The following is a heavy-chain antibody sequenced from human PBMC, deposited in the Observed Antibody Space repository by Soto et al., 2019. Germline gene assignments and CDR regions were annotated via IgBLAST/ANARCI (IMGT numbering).Heavy chain of an antibody. CDR3: ARGPSLVVPELTFTWFDP. CDR2: IIPIFGTA. V-gene: IGHV1-69*06. J-gene: IGHJ5*02. Sequence: AVNVSFKASGGTFSSYAISWVRQAPGQGLEWMGGIIPIFGTANYAQKFQGRVTITADKSTSTAYMELSSLRSEDTAVYYCARGPSLVVPELTFTWFDPWGQGTLVTVSS. D-gene: IGHD2-2*01. CDR1: GGTFSSYA.